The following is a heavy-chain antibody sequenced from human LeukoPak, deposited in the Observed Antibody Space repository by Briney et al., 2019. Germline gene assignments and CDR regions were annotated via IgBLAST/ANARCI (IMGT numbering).Heavy chain of an antibody. CDR1: GGSISSDY. V-gene: IGHV4-59*08. CDR2: IYHSGGT. D-gene: IGHD4-23*01. Sequence: SETLSLTCTVSGGSISSDYWSWIRQPPGKGLEWIGYIYHSGGTNYNPSLKSRVTISVDTSKNQFSLKLSSMTAADTAVYYCARHTYGGNSDFQHWGQGTLVTVSS. J-gene: IGHJ1*01. CDR3: ARHTYGGNSDFQH.